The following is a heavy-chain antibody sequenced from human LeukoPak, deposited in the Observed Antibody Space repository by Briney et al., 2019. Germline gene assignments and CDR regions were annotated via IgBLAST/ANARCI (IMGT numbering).Heavy chain of an antibody. J-gene: IGHJ4*02. V-gene: IGHV3-53*01. Sequence: GGSLRLSCAASGFTFSSNYMSWVRQAPGKGLEWVSVIYSGGSTYYADSVKGRFTISRDNSKNTLYLQMNSLRAEDTAVYYCAREEGYYDSSGTRALVDYWGQGTLVTVSS. CDR1: GFTFSSNY. D-gene: IGHD3-22*01. CDR2: IYSGGST. CDR3: AREEGYYDSSGTRALVDY.